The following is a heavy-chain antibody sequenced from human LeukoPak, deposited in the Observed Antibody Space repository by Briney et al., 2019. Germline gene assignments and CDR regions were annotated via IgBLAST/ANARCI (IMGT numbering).Heavy chain of an antibody. D-gene: IGHD6-19*01. CDR1: GGSISSYY. CDR3: ARDGIAVAGDDDYYYYIDV. J-gene: IGHJ6*03. V-gene: IGHV4-59*12. CDR2: IYYSGST. Sequence: SETLSLTCTVSGGSISSYYWSWIRQPPGKGLEWIGYIYYSGSTNYNPSLKRRVTISVDTSKNQFSLKLSSVTAADTAVYYCARDGIAVAGDDDYYYYIDVWGKGTTVTISS.